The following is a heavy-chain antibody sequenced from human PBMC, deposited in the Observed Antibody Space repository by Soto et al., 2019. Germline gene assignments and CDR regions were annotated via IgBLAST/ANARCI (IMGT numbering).Heavy chain of an antibody. J-gene: IGHJ4*02. CDR1: GFTFGDYA. CDR3: TRASIVVVPAAHDPWPRYYFDY. V-gene: IGHV3-49*03. D-gene: IGHD2-2*01. CDR2: IRSKAYGGTT. Sequence: PGGSLRLSCTASGFTFGDYAMSWFRQAPGKGLEWVGFIRSKAYGGTTEYAASVKGRFTISRDDSKSIAYLQMNSLKTEDTAVYYCTRASIVVVPAAHDPWPRYYFDYWGQGTLVTVSS.